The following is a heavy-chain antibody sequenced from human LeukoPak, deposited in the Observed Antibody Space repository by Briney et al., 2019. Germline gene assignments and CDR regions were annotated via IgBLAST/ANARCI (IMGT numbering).Heavy chain of an antibody. CDR3: ARAGEGYYDFWSGYYTGWPHFDY. CDR2: ISSNGGST. Sequence: PGGSLRLSCAASGFTFSSYAMHWVRQAPGKGLEYVSAISSNGGSTYYANSVKSRFTISRDNSKNTLYLQMGSLRAEDMAVYYCARAGEGYYDFWSGYYTGWPHFDYWGQGTLVTVSS. D-gene: IGHD3-3*01. V-gene: IGHV3-64*01. J-gene: IGHJ4*02. CDR1: GFTFSSYA.